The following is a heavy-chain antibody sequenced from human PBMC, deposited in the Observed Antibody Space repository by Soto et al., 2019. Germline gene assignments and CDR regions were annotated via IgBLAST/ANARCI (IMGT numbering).Heavy chain of an antibody. CDR2: INTDGSNS. V-gene: IGHV3-74*02. CDR3: ARAAYSSSWYADF. D-gene: IGHD6-13*01. J-gene: IGHJ4*02. CDR1: GFTFSRYW. Sequence: QLVESGGGLVQPGEFLRLSCAASGFTFSRYWMHWVRQSPEKGLVWVSHINTDGSNSNYADSVKGRFTISRDNAKNTLYLQMDGLEAEDTALYYCARAAYSSSWYADFWGQGTLVTVSS.